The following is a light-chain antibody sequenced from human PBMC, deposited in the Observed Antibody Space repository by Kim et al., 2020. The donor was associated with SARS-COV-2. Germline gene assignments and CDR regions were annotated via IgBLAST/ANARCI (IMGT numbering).Light chain of an antibody. CDR3: GADHGSGSNLYV. CDR2: VGTGGIVG. CDR1: SGYSNYK. Sequence: QPVLTQPPSASASLGASVTLTCTLSSGYSNYKVDWYQQRPGKGPRFVMRVGTGGIVGSKGDGIPDRFSVLGSGLNRYLTIKNIQEEDESDYHCGADHGSGSNLYVFGTGTKVTV. J-gene: IGLJ1*01. V-gene: IGLV9-49*01.